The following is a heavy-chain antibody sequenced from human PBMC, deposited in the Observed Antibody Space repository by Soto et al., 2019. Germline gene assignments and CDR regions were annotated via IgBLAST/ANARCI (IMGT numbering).Heavy chain of an antibody. CDR2: ISSTGSNI. Sequence: GGSLRLSCAASGFTFSTYSMGWVRQAPGKGLEWVSSISSTGSNIYYADSVKGRFTISRDNSKNTLYLQMNNLRAEDTAVYYCAKDNCISTSCYRLYNWFDPWGQGTLVTVSS. V-gene: IGHV3-21*01. J-gene: IGHJ5*02. CDR3: AKDNCISTSCYRLYNWFDP. D-gene: IGHD2-2*01. CDR1: GFTFSTYS.